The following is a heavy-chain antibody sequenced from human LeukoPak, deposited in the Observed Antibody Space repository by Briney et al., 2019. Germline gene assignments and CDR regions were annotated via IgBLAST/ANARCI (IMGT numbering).Heavy chain of an antibody. CDR1: EFTFSTYW. V-gene: IGHV3-74*01. J-gene: IGHJ4*02. CDR2: INSDGIIT. Sequence: GGSLRLFCAASEFTFSTYWMHWVRHAPGKGLVWVSRINSDGIITSYADSVKGRFTISRDNARSTLYLQMNSLRAEDTAVYYCVRKGVGLDDWGPGTLVTVSS. D-gene: IGHD3-10*01. CDR3: VRKGVGLDD.